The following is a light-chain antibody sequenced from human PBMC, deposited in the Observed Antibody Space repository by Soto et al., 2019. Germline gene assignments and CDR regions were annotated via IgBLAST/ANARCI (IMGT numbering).Light chain of an antibody. CDR3: QHLHSYPLT. CDR1: QGISSY. Sequence: DTQLAHSPFTLPASVGDTATISCRASQGISSYLACYQHRPGKAPKLLIYAASTLQSGVPSRFSGSGSGTDFTLTISSLQPEDFATYYCQHLHSYPLTFGGGTKVDIK. V-gene: IGKV1-9*01. CDR2: AAS. J-gene: IGKJ4*01.